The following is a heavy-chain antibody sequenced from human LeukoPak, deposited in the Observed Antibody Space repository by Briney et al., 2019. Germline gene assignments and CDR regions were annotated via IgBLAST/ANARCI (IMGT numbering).Heavy chain of an antibody. Sequence: PGGSLRLSCAASGFTFSTYDMSWVRQAPGKGLEWVSIIYSGGSTFYADSVKGRFTISRDNSKNTLYLQMNSLRAEDTAVYYCARGGSYLSAFDIWGQGTMTVSS. D-gene: IGHD1-26*01. CDR2: IYSGGST. CDR1: GFTFSTYD. V-gene: IGHV3-53*01. CDR3: ARGGSYLSAFDI. J-gene: IGHJ3*02.